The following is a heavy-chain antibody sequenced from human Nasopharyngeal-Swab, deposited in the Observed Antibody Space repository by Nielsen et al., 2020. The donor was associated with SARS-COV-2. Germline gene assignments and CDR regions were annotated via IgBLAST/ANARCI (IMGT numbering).Heavy chain of an antibody. J-gene: IGHJ6*02. Sequence: SGPTLVKPTQTLTLTCTFSGFSLSTSGMCVSWIRQPPGKALEWLALIDWDDDKYYSTSLKTRLTVSKDTSKNQVVLTMTNMDPVDTATYYCARIQAMITFGGANYYGMDVWGQGTTVTVSS. CDR3: ARIQAMITFGGANYYGMDV. V-gene: IGHV2-70*01. CDR2: IDWDDDK. CDR1: GFSLSTSGMC. D-gene: IGHD3-16*01.